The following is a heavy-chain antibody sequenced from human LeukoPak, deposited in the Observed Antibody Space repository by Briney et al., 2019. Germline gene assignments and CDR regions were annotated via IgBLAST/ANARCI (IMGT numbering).Heavy chain of an antibody. CDR1: GGSFSGYY. D-gene: IGHD3-3*01. Sequence: SETLSLTCAVYGGSFSGYYWSWIRQPPGKGLEWIGEINHSGSTNYNPSLKSRVTISVDTSKNQFSLKLSSVTAADTAVYYCARDSVRITIFGVASRFDYWGQGTLVTVSS. CDR2: INHSGST. CDR3: ARDSVRITIFGVASRFDY. V-gene: IGHV4-34*01. J-gene: IGHJ4*02.